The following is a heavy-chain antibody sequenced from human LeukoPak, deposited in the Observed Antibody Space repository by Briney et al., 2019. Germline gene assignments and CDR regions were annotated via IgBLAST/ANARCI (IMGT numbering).Heavy chain of an antibody. D-gene: IGHD3-22*01. CDR1: GFTFRNYA. CDR2: ISGSGGST. V-gene: IGHV3-23*01. Sequence: GGSLRLSCAASGFTFRNYAMSWVRQAPGKGLEWVSAISGSGGSTYYADSVEGRFTISRDNSKNTLYLQMNSLRAEDTAVYYCALTSNYYDSSGYDYWGQGTLVTVSS. J-gene: IGHJ4*02. CDR3: ALTSNYYDSSGYDY.